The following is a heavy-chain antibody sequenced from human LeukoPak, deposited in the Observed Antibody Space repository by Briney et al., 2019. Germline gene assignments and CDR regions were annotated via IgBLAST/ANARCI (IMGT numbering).Heavy chain of an antibody. J-gene: IGHJ4*02. CDR3: ARARDWNYVPFDY. CDR1: GSSISSYY. CDR2: IYYSGST. D-gene: IGHD1-7*01. Sequence: SETLCLTCTVSGSSISSYYWSWIRQPPGKGLEWIGYIYYSGSTNYNPSLKSRVTISVDTSKNQFSLKLSSVTAADTAVYYCARARDWNYVPFDYWGQGTLVTVSS. V-gene: IGHV4-59*01.